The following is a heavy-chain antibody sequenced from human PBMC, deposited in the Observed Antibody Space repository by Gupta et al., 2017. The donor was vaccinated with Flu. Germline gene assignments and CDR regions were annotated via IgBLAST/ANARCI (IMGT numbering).Heavy chain of an antibody. CDR1: GGSISSGSYY. V-gene: IGHV4-61*02. CDR2: IYTSGST. CDR3: ARGVRWLQFEGYFDI. Sequence: QVQLQESGPGLVKPSQTLSLTCTVSGGSISSGSYYWSWIRQPAGKGLEWIGRIYTSGSTNYNPSLKSRVTISVDTSKNQFSLKLSSVTAADTAVYYCARGVRWLQFEGYFDIWGQGTMVTVSS. J-gene: IGHJ3*02. D-gene: IGHD5-24*01.